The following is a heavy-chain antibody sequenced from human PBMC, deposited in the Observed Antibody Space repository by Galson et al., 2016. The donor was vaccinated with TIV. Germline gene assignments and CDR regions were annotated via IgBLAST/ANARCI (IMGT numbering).Heavy chain of an antibody. CDR1: GYSFTNYW. CDR3: ARGVSTGSGWLDP. D-gene: IGHD5/OR15-5a*01. V-gene: IGHV5-10-1*01. J-gene: IGHJ5*02. Sequence: QSGAEVKKPGESLRISCKGSGYSFTNYWINWVRQMPGKGLEWMGRIDPSDSYINYSPSFEGHVTISANRSITTAYLHWSSLRASDTAIDSCARGVSTGSGWLDPWGQGTLVTVSS. CDR2: IDPSDSYI.